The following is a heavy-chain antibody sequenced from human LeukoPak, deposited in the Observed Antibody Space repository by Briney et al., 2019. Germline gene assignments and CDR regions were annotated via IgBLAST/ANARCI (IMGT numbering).Heavy chain of an antibody. CDR2: INWNGGST. CDR3: AELGITMIGGV. D-gene: IGHD3-10*02. V-gene: IGHV3-20*04. CDR1: GFTFDDYG. Sequence: GGSLRLSCAASGFTFDDYGMSWVRQAPGKGLEWVSGINWNGGSTTYADSVKGRFTISRDNAKNSLYLQMNSLRAEDTAVYYCAELGITMIGGVWGKGTTVTISS. J-gene: IGHJ6*04.